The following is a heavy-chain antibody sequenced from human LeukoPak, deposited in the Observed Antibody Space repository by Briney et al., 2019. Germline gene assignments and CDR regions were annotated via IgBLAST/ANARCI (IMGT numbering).Heavy chain of an antibody. CDR3: ARVPTPDIVVVPAAARYFDL. CDR2: IIPIFGTA. CDR1: GYTFTGYY. J-gene: IGHJ2*01. V-gene: IGHV1-69*13. Sequence: ASVKVSCKASGYTFTGYYMHWVRQAPGQGLEWMGGIIPIFGTANYAQKFQGRVTITADESTSTAYMELSSLRSEDTAVYYCARVPTPDIVVVPAAARYFDLWGRGTLVTVSS. D-gene: IGHD2-2*01.